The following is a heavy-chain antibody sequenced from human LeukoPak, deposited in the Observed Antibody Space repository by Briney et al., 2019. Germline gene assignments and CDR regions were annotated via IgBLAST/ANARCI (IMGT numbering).Heavy chain of an antibody. V-gene: IGHV4-59*01. J-gene: IGHJ5*02. CDR2: IYYSGST. CDR3: ARANADILTGYYGNWFDP. D-gene: IGHD3-9*01. Sequence: SETLSLTCTVSGGSIRSYYWSWIRQPPGKGLEWIGYIYYSGSTNYNPSLKSRVTISVDTSKNQFSLKLSSVTAADTAVYYCARANADILTGYYGNWFDPWGQGTLVTVSS. CDR1: GGSIRSYY.